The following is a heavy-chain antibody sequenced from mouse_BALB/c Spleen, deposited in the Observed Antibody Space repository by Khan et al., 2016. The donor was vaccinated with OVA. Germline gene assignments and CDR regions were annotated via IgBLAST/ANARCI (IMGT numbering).Heavy chain of an antibody. V-gene: IGHV9-1*02. D-gene: IGHD1-1*01. CDR1: GYTFTNYG. Sequence: QIQLVQSGPELKKPGETVKISCKASGYTFTNYGMNWVKQAPGKGLKWMGWINTYTGEPTYADDFKGRFAFSLETSASTAYLQINNLTNEDMTTYFCARSYSGGDFDVWGAGTTVTVSS. J-gene: IGHJ1*01. CDR3: ARSYSGGDFDV. CDR2: INTYTGEP.